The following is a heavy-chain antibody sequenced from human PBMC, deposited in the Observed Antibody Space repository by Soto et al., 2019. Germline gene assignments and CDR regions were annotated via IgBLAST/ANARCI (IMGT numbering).Heavy chain of an antibody. CDR2: INHSGST. Sequence: SETLSLTCAVYGGYFSGYYWSWIRKPPGKGLEWIGEINHSGSTNYNPSLKSRVTISVDTSKNQFSLKLSSVTAVDTAVYYCARAHGLRLRWFDPWGQGTLVTVSS. J-gene: IGHJ5*02. D-gene: IGHD4-17*01. CDR3: ARAHGLRLRWFDP. V-gene: IGHV4-34*01. CDR1: GGYFSGYY.